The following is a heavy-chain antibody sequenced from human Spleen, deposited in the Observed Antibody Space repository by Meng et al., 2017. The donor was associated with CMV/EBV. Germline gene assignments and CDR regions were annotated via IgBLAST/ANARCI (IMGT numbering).Heavy chain of an antibody. Sequence: GESLKISCAASGFTFSSYEMNWVRQAPGKGLEWVSYISSSGSTIYYADSVKGRFTISRDISKNTLYLEVNSLRREDTAVYYCGRDLSLQVDYWGPGTLVTVSS. CDR2: ISSSGSTI. J-gene: IGHJ4*02. CDR3: GRDLSLQVDY. V-gene: IGHV3-48*03. CDR1: GFTFSSYE.